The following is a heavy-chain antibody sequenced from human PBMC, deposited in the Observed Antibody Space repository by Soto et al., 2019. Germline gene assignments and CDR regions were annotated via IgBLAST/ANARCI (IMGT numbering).Heavy chain of an antibody. CDR3: ARGNVVVVNGLDY. Sequence: SETLSLTCTVSGGSISSGDYYWSWIRQPPGKGLEWIGYIYYSGSTYYNPSLKSRVTISVDTSKNQFSLKLSSVTAADTAVYYCARGNVVVVNGLDYWGQRTLVTVSS. D-gene: IGHD2-15*01. CDR2: IYYSGST. V-gene: IGHV4-30-4*01. CDR1: GGSISSGDYY. J-gene: IGHJ4*02.